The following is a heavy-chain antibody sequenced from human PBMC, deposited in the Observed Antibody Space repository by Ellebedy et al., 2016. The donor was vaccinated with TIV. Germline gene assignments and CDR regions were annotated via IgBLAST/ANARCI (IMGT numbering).Heavy chain of an antibody. Sequence: MPSETLPLTCTVSGGSINSYYWNWIRQPPGKGLEWIGFISSSGSTNYNPSLKSRITISVDTSKNQFSLKLRSVTAADTAVYYCASRSVTTSEDYFDYWGQGTLVTVSS. V-gene: IGHV4-59*08. J-gene: IGHJ4*02. CDR2: ISSSGST. CDR1: GGSINSYY. D-gene: IGHD4-17*01. CDR3: ASRSVTTSEDYFDY.